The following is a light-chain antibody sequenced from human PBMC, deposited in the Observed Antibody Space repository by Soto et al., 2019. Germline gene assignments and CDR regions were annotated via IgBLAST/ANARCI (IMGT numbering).Light chain of an antibody. Sequence: IVLTQSPVTLSWSPGERATLSCRSSQTGSNSYLAWYQQKSGQAPRLLIYGVSTRATGIPDRFSGSGSGAEFALTISRLEPEDFAVYICQHYGYPQWTFGPGTKVDIK. CDR3: QHYGYPQWT. V-gene: IGKV3-20*01. CDR1: QTGSNSY. CDR2: GVS. J-gene: IGKJ1*01.